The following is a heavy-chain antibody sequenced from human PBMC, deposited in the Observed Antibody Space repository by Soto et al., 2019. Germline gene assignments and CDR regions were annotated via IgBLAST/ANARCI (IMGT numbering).Heavy chain of an antibody. D-gene: IGHD4-17*01. Sequence: SETLSLTCTVSGGSISSGGYYWSWIRQHPGKGLEWIGYIYYSGSTYYNPSLKSRVTISVDTSKNQFSLKLSSVTAADTAVYYCARGTDYGGIDYWGQGTLVTVSS. V-gene: IGHV4-31*03. J-gene: IGHJ4*02. CDR3: ARGTDYGGIDY. CDR2: IYYSGST. CDR1: GGSISSGGYY.